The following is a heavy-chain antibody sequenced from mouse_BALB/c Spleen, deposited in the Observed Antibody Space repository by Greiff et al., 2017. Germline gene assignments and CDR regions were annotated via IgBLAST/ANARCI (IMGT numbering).Heavy chain of an antibody. CDR1: GFTFSSFG. J-gene: IGHJ4*01. CDR3: ARNYGSSWAMDY. CDR2: ISSGSSTI. D-gene: IGHD1-1*01. V-gene: IGHV5-17*02. Sequence: EVQVVESGGGLVQPGGSRKLSCAASGFTFSSFGMHWVRQAPEKGLEWVAYISSGSSTIYYADTVKGRFTISRDNPKNTLFLQMTSLRSEDTAMYYCARNYGSSWAMDYWGQGTSVTVSS.